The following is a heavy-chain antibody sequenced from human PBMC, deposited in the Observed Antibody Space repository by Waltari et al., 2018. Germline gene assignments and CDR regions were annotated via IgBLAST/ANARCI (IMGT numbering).Heavy chain of an antibody. CDR3: ARAVAGLEYFQH. CDR2: IYHSGST. J-gene: IGHJ1*01. V-gene: IGHV4-38-2*01. Sequence: QVQLQESGPGLVKPSETLSLTCAVPGYSISSGYYWGWTRQPPGKGLEWIGSIYHSGSTYYNPSLKSRVTISVDTSKNQFSLKLSSVTAADTAVYYCARAVAGLEYFQHWGQGTLVTVSS. CDR1: GYSISSGYY. D-gene: IGHD6-19*01.